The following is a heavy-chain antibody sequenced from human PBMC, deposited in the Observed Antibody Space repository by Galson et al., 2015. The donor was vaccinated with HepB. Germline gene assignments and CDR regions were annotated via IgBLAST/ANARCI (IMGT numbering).Heavy chain of an antibody. V-gene: IGHV3-11*06. CDR2: ISTTGSYT. J-gene: IGHJ4*02. CDR3: ARVAASDYGDHSHFDY. CDR1: GFTFSDYY. D-gene: IGHD4-17*01. Sequence: SLRLSCAASGFTFSDYYMSWIRQAPGKGQEWISYISTTGSYTNYADSVKGRFTISRDNAQNSLYLQMNTLRADDTAVFYCARVAASDYGDHSHFDYWGQGTLVTVSS.